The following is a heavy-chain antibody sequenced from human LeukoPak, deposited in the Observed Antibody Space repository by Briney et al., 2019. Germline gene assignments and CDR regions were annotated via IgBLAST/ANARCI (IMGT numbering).Heavy chain of an antibody. CDR3: AKDHSGYTYGTFDY. Sequence: GGSLLLSCAASGFPFSSYAMSWVRQAPGKGLEWVSTISGSGGSTYYADSVKGRFTISRDNSKNTLYLQMNSLRAEDTAVYYCAKDHSGYTYGTFDYWGQGTLVTVSS. V-gene: IGHV3-23*01. CDR2: ISGSGGST. CDR1: GFPFSSYA. J-gene: IGHJ4*02. D-gene: IGHD5-18*01.